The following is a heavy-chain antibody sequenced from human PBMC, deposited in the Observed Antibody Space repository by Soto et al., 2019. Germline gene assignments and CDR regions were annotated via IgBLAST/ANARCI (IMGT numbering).Heavy chain of an antibody. V-gene: IGHV4-30-4*01. J-gene: IGHJ6*04. D-gene: IGHD5-18*01. CDR1: GGSISSGDYY. CDR2: IYYSGST. Sequence: QVQLQESGPGLVKPSQTLSLTCTVSGGSISSGDYYWSWIRQPPGKGLEWIGYIYYSGSTYYNQSLKSRVTLSVDPSKNPFSLKLSSVTAAGTAVYYCARASPVVTDVWGKGTKVTVAS. CDR3: ARASPVVTDV.